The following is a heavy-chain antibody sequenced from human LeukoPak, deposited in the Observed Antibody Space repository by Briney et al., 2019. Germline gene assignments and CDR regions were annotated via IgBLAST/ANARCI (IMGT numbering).Heavy chain of an antibody. CDR3: VRHYYDPGTAKGYFQH. CDR2: IYYTGST. V-gene: IGHV4-59*01. CDR1: GGSLSSYY. J-gene: IGHJ1*01. Sequence: WETLSLTCAVSGGSLSSYYWSWIRQPPGAGPEWIGYIYYTGSTNYNPSLKSRVTISLDSSTNQISLNLNSLTTADTAVYYCVRHYYDPGTAKGYFQHWGQGTLVTVSS. D-gene: IGHD3-10*01.